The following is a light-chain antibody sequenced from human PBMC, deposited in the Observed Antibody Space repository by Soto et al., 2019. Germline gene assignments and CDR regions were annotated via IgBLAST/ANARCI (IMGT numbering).Light chain of an antibody. J-gene: IGKJ1*01. CDR1: QTISSW. CDR3: QHYNSYSEA. CDR2: KAS. V-gene: IGKV1-5*03. Sequence: DIHMTQSPSTLSGSVGDRVTITCRASQTISSWLAWYQQKPGKAPNLLIYKASTLKSGVPSRFSGSGSGTEFTLTISSLQPDDFATYYCQHYNSYSEAFGQGTKVELK.